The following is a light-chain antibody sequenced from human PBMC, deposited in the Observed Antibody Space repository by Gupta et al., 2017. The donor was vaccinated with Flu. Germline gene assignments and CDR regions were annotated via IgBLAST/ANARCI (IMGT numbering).Light chain of an antibody. CDR3: QQYKNWHQGGLT. V-gene: IGKV3-15*01. J-gene: IGKJ4*01. CDR2: GAS. Sequence: EIVMTQSPATLSVSPGERATLSCRASQSVSSNLAWYQQKPGQAPRLLIYGASTRATGSPARFSGSGSGTECTLTISSLQSEECAVYYCQQYKNWHQGGLTFGGGTKVEIK. CDR1: QSVSSN.